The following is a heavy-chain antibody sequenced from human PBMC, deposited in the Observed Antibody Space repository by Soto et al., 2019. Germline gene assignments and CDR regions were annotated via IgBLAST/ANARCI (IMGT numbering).Heavy chain of an antibody. CDR2: ISGSGGST. CDR1: GFTFSSYV. V-gene: IGHV3-23*01. D-gene: IGHD2-8*02. J-gene: IGHJ4*02. CDR3: ARYGWDGAN. Sequence: EVQLLESGGGLVQPGGSLRLSCAASGFTFSSYVMSWVRQAPGKGLEWVSGISGSGGSTYYVDSVKGRFTISRDNSKTTVFLQMNGLRAEDTAVYYCARYGWDGANWGQGTLVTVSS.